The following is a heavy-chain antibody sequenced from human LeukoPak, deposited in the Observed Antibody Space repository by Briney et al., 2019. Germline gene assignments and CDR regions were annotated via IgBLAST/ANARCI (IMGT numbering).Heavy chain of an antibody. CDR2: IYYSGRT. J-gene: IGHJ4*02. CDR1: GGPMSGHY. V-gene: IGHV4-59*08. D-gene: IGHD3-22*01. CDR3: ARQSASDYYDSSDSFDY. Sequence: PSETLSLTCNVSGGPMSGHYWNWIRKPPGKGLEWIGFIYYSGRTDYSPSLKNRVTMSVDTSKNQFSLQLTSVTAADTAVYYCARQSASDYYDSSDSFDYWGQGTLVTVSS.